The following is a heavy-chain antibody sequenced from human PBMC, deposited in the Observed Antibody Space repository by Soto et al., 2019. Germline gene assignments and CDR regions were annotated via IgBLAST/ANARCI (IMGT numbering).Heavy chain of an antibody. CDR1: GFIFSSYS. CDR3: SRETNPYTDSSHAFDI. Sequence: EVRPVESGGGLVKPGGSLRLSCAASGFIFSSYSMNWVRQAPGKGLEWVSSVSSTSAFINYADSLKGRFTISRDNAKNSLFLQINSLRAEDTAVYFCSRETNPYTDSSHAFDIWGQGTMVTVSS. CDR2: VSSTSAFI. J-gene: IGHJ3*02. D-gene: IGHD6-6*01. V-gene: IGHV3-21*01.